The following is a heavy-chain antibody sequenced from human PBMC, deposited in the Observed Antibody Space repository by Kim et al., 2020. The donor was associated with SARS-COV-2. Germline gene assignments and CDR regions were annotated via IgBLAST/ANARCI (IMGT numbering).Heavy chain of an antibody. V-gene: IGHV4-34*13. J-gene: IGHJ4*02. Sequence: NPSLKSRVTISVDTSQNQFSLKLSSVTAADTAVYYCASLPGIAAAGTVGYWGQGTLVTVSS. CDR3: ASLPGIAAAGTVGY. D-gene: IGHD6-13*01.